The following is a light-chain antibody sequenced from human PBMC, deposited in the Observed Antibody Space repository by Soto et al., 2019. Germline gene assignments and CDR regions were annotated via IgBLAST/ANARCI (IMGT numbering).Light chain of an antibody. J-gene: IGLJ1*01. CDR3: SSYAGSSNFV. V-gene: IGLV2-8*01. Sequence: QSALTQPPSTSGSPGQAVTISCTGTSSDVGVYNSVSWYQHHPGKAPKLLIYEVTKRPSGVPDRFSGSKSDNTASLTVSGLQAEDEADYYCSSYAGSSNFVFGSGTKVTVL. CDR1: SSDVGVYNS. CDR2: EVT.